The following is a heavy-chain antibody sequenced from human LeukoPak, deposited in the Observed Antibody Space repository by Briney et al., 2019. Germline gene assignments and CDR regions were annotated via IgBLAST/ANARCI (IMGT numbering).Heavy chain of an antibody. J-gene: IGHJ4*02. CDR1: GFTFSTYS. Sequence: GGSLRLSCAASGFTFSTYSMNWVGQAPGKGLEWVSSISSSSSYIDNADSVKGRFTISRDNAKNSLYLQMNSQRAEDTAVYYCARTAPTRTMIGSGADYWGQGALVTVSS. V-gene: IGHV3-21*01. CDR3: ARTAPTRTMIGSGADY. D-gene: IGHD3-22*01. CDR2: ISSSSSYI.